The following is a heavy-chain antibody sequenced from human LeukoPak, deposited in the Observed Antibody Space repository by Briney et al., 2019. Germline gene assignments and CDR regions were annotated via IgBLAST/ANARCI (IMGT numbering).Heavy chain of an antibody. Sequence: SETLSLTCAVSGVSFNDYYWSWVRQTPGKGLEWIGGINHSGNTNDNPSLKSRVTLSIDTSRNRFSLNLRSVTAADTAMYYCTRMTTGHDYWGQGTLVSVPS. CDR2: INHSGNT. CDR1: GVSFNDYY. CDR3: TRMTTGHDY. V-gene: IGHV4-34*10. D-gene: IGHD4-17*01. J-gene: IGHJ4*02.